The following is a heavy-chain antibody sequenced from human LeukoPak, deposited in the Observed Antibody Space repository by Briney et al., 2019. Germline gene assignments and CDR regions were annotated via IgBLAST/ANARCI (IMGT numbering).Heavy chain of an antibody. J-gene: IGHJ5*02. CDR1: GGSISSYY. CDR3: ARDRDYGDYPNWFDP. V-gene: IGHV4-59*01. Sequence: SETLFLTCTVSGGSISSYYWSWIRQPPGKGLEWIGYIYYSGSTNYNPSLKSRVTISVDTSKNQFSLKLSSVTAADTAVYYCARDRDYGDYPNWFDPWGQGTLVTVSS. CDR2: IYYSGST. D-gene: IGHD4-17*01.